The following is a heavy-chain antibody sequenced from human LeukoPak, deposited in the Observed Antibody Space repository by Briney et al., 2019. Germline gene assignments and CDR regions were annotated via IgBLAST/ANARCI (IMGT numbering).Heavy chain of an antibody. J-gene: IGHJ4*02. Sequence: ASVKVSCKASGYTFTSHAMNWVRQAPGQGLEWMGIINPSGGSTSYAQKFQGRVTMTRDMSTSTVYMELSSLRSEDTAVYYCARDLSGSYPTQLDYWGQGTLVTVSS. V-gene: IGHV1-46*01. CDR1: GYTFTSHA. CDR3: ARDLSGSYPTQLDY. D-gene: IGHD1-26*01. CDR2: INPSGGST.